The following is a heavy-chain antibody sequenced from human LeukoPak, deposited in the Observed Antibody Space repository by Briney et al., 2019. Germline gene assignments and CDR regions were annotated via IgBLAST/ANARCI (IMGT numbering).Heavy chain of an antibody. CDR3: AVDAWEYYFDY. J-gene: IGHJ4*02. Sequence: SETLSLTCTVSGYSISSGYYWGWIRQPPGKGLEWIGSIYHSGSTYYNPSLKSRVTISVDTSKNQFSLKLSSVTAADTAVYYCAVDAWEYYFDYWGQGTLVTVSS. CDR1: GYSISSGYY. D-gene: IGHD1-26*01. CDR2: IYHSGST. V-gene: IGHV4-38-2*02.